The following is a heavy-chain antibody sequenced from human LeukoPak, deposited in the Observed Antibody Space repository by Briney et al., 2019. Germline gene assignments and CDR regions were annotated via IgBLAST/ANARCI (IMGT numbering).Heavy chain of an antibody. J-gene: IGHJ3*02. CDR2: ISGSGGST. Sequence: GGSLRLSCAASGFTFSSYAMSWVRQAPGKGLEWVSAISGSGGSTYYADSVKGRFTISRDNSKNTLYVQMNSLRAEDTAVYYCAKVRTGLPDAFDIWGQGTMVTVSS. CDR3: AKVRTGLPDAFDI. V-gene: IGHV3-23*01. CDR1: GFTFSSYA. D-gene: IGHD3/OR15-3a*01.